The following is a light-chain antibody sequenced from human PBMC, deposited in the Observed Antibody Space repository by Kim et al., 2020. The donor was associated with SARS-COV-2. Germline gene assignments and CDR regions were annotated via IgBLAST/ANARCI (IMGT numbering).Light chain of an antibody. V-gene: IGLV6-57*03. CDR1: SGNIADNY. J-gene: IGLJ2*01. CDR2: EDT. CDR3: QSYDISNVI. Sequence: GTTVTISCTRNSGNIADNYVQWYQQRPGSAPTIVIYEDTERPSGVPDRFSGSIDTSSSSASLTISGLKTEDEADYYCQSYDISNVIFGGGTQLTVL.